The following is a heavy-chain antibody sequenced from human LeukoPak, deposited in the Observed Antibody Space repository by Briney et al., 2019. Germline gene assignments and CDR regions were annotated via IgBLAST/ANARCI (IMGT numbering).Heavy chain of an antibody. Sequence: PSETLSLTCTVSGGSISNNNYYCAWIRQPPGKGLEWIGSIYYTGSTYYNPSLRSRVAISVDTSNNQFSLKLSSVTAADTAVYYCATSGVNGYYVYWGQGALVTVSS. D-gene: IGHD3-22*01. CDR2: IYYTGST. CDR3: ATSGVNGYYVY. CDR1: GGSISNNNYY. V-gene: IGHV4-39*01. J-gene: IGHJ4*02.